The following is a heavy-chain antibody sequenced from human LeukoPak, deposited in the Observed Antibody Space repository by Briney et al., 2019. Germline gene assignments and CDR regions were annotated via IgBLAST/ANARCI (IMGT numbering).Heavy chain of an antibody. V-gene: IGHV3-7*04. D-gene: IGHD6-13*01. J-gene: IGHJ6*03. CDR2: IKQDGSEK. CDR1: GFTFSSYW. CDR3: ARGSSPRYYYYYYMDV. Sequence: PGGSLRLSCAASGFTFSSYWMSWVRQAPGKGLEWVANIKQDGSEKYYVDSVKGRFTISRDNAKNSLYLQMNSLRAEDTAVYYCARGSSPRYYYYYYMDVWGKGTTVTVSS.